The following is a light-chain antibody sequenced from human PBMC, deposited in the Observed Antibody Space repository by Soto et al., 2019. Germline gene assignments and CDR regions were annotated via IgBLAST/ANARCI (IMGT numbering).Light chain of an antibody. CDR3: QQRYMVTIT. CDR2: DAS. Sequence: DIQMTQSPSSLSASVGNRVTITCRASQSISTYLNWYQKKPGKAPNLLIYDASRLQSGVPSRFSGSGGGTDFTLSISSVQPEDFATYFCQQRYMVTITFGQGTRLEIK. CDR1: QSISTY. V-gene: IGKV1-39*01. J-gene: IGKJ5*01.